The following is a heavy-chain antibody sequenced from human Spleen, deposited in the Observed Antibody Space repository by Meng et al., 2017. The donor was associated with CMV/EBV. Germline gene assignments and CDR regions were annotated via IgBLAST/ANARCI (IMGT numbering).Heavy chain of an antibody. CDR1: GFIFTDYY. V-gene: IGHV3-11*01. D-gene: IGHD5-18*01. CDR2: ISPSSTSI. J-gene: IGHJ4*02. CDR3: AKDPNPFGGYTGFDY. Sequence: GGSLRLSCAASGFIFTDYYMTWIRQAPGKGLEWISYISPSSTSIYYADSVKGRFTVSRDNAKNSLYLEMNSLRAEDTAVYYCAKDPNPFGGYTGFDYWGQGTLVTVSS.